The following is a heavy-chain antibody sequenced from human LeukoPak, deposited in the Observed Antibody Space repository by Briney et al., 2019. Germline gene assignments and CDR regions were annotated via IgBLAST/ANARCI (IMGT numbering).Heavy chain of an antibody. CDR2: ITAGGDT. CDR3: ASGSTPGNGSYFDS. D-gene: IGHD3-10*01. V-gene: IGHV3-23*01. Sequence: DPGGSLRLSCAASGFTFRSYAMGWVRQAPGKGLDWVSSITAGGDTFYADSVKGRFTISRDNSRDTLYLQMNSLRAEDTDIYYCASGSTPGNGSYFDSWGQGTLVTVSS. CDR1: GFTFRSYA. J-gene: IGHJ4*02.